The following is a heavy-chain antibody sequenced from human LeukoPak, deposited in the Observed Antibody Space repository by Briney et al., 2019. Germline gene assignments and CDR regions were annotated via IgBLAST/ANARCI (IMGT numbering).Heavy chain of an antibody. CDR1: GFIFNSYG. D-gene: IGHD4-11*01. V-gene: IGHV3-30*02. J-gene: IGHJ4*02. CDR3: AKDGTTVTTVWYFDY. Sequence: GGSLRLSCAASGFIFNSYGMHWVRQAPGKGLEWVSFIRYDGSNKYYADSVKGRLTISRDNSKNTLYLQMNSLRAEDTAVYYCAKDGTTVTTVWYFDYWGQGTLVTVSS. CDR2: IRYDGSNK.